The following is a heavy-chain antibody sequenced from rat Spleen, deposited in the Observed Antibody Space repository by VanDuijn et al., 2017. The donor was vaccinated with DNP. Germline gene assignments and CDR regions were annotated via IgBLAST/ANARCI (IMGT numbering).Heavy chain of an antibody. J-gene: IGHJ2*01. CDR1: GFTFSNYY. Sequence: EVQLVESGGDLVQPGRSLKLSCAASGFTFSNYYMAWVRQAPTKGLEWVASISSGVGVTCYRDSVKGRFTVSRDDAKSTLYLQMDSLRSEETATYYCARQKNWGYFDYWGQGVMVTVSS. CDR3: ARQKNWGYFDY. CDR2: ISSGVGVT. V-gene: IGHV5S11*01. D-gene: IGHD5-1*01.